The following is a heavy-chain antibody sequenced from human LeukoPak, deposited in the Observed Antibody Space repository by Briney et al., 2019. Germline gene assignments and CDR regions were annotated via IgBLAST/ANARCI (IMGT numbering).Heavy chain of an antibody. Sequence: GGSLRLSCAASGFTFSSYAMHWVRQAPGKGLEWVAVISYDGSNKYYTDSVKGRFTISRDNSKNTLYLQMNSLRAEDTAVYYCAKGDDGSGSYWSPLNWFDPWGQGTLVTVSS. CDR1: GFTFSSYA. V-gene: IGHV3-30-3*01. J-gene: IGHJ5*02. CDR2: ISYDGSNK. D-gene: IGHD3-10*01. CDR3: AKGDDGSGSYWSPLNWFDP.